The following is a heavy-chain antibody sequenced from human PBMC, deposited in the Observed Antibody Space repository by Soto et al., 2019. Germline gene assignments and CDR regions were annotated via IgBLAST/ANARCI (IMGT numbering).Heavy chain of an antibody. CDR2: MNPNSGNT. CDR3: ARSPGGASNYYYYMDV. D-gene: IGHD3-10*01. Sequence: QVQLVQSGTEVQNPGASVKVSCKASGYTFTINDINWVRQATGQGLEWMGWMNPNSGNTGYAQKFQGRVTMTRDTSKSTAYMELSSLTSDDTAVYYCARSPGGASNYYYYMDVWGEGTTVTVSS. CDR1: GYTFTIND. V-gene: IGHV1-8*01. J-gene: IGHJ6*03.